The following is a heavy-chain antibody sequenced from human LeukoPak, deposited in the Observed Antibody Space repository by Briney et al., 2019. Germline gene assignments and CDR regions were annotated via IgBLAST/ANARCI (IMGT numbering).Heavy chain of an antibody. CDR2: ISNSDGNT. CDR3: AKDQLNRFCSGGHCSTTHDY. CDR1: GFTFSSYA. Sequence: PGGSLRLSCAASGFTFSSYAMSWVRQAPGKGLEWVSTISNSDGNTHYADSVKGRFTISRDNSKNTLYLQMNSLTAEDTALYYCAKDQLNRFCSGGHCSTTHDYWGQGTLVTVSS. J-gene: IGHJ4*02. V-gene: IGHV3-23*01. D-gene: IGHD2-15*01.